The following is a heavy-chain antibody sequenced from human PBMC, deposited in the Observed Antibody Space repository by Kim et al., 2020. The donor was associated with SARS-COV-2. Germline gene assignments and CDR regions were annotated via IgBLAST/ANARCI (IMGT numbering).Heavy chain of an antibody. Sequence: YADSVKGRFTISRDHAKNSLYLQMNSLRAEDSALYYCAKDSYSSGWELDYWGQGTLVTVSS. CDR3: AKDSYSSGWELDY. V-gene: IGHV3-9*01. J-gene: IGHJ4*02. D-gene: IGHD6-19*01.